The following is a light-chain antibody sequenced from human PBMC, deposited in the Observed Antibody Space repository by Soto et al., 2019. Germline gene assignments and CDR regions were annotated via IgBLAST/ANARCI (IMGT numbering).Light chain of an antibody. CDR3: HQLNSYTIT. J-gene: IGKJ5*01. CDR2: AES. V-gene: IGKV1-9*01. CDR1: QGLSSD. Sequence: DIQLTQSPSFLSASVGDRVTITCRASQGLSSDLAWYQQKPGKAPKLLIYAESTLQSEVTSRFSGSGSGTDFTLTISSMQAEDFATYYCHQLNSYTITFRQGERLEIK.